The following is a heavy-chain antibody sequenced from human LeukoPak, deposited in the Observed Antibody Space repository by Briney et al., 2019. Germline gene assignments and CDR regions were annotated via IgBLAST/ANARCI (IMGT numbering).Heavy chain of an antibody. J-gene: IGHJ6*02. CDR1: GYTFTSYG. D-gene: IGHD3-10*01. Sequence: ASVKVSCKASGYTFTSYGISWVRQAPGQGLEWMGWISNYNGDTNYAQKVQGRVTMTTDTSTSTAYMELRSLRPDDTAVYYCARDLYYGSGSSLYAMDVWGQGTTVTVSS. CDR2: ISNYNGDT. V-gene: IGHV1-18*01. CDR3: ARDLYYGSGSSLYAMDV.